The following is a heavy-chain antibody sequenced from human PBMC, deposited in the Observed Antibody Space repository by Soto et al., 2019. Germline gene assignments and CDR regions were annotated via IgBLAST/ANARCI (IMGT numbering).Heavy chain of an antibody. J-gene: IGHJ4*02. CDR2: IHYSGST. Sequence: QVQLQESGPGLVKPSQTLSLTCTVSGGSISSGDYYWRWIRQPPGKGREWIGYIHYSGSTYYNPSLKSRVTISVDTSKHQFSLKLSSVTAADTAVYYCARSIAAAGTRDYWGQGTLVTVSS. V-gene: IGHV4-30-4*01. D-gene: IGHD6-13*01. CDR3: ARSIAAAGTRDY. CDR1: GGSISSGDYY.